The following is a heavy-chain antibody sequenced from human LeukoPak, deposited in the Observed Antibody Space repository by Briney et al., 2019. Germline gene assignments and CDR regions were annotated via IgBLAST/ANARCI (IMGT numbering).Heavy chain of an antibody. J-gene: IGHJ4*02. V-gene: IGHV3-48*01. CDR1: GFTFSSYS. CDR3: AKDKDTPATAQPQRGYFES. Sequence: PGGSLRLSCAASGFTFSSYSMNWVRQAPGKGLEWLSYISSSSGTIYYADSVKGRFTISRDNSKNTLDLQMNSLRVEDTAVYFCAKDKDTPATAQPQRGYFESWGQGTLVTVSS. D-gene: IGHD2-15*01. CDR2: ISSSSGTI.